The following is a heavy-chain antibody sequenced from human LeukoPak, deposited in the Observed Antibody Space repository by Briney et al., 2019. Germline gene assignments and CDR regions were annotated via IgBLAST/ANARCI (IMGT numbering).Heavy chain of an antibody. Sequence: PGGSLRLSCAASGFTFTSHSMHWVRQAPGKGLVWVSRINSDGSSTSYADSVKGRFTISRDNAKNTLYLQMNSLRAEDTAVYYCARQYYYDSSGFDYWGQGTLVTVSS. CDR1: GFTFTSHS. CDR3: ARQYYYDSSGFDY. D-gene: IGHD3-22*01. V-gene: IGHV3-74*01. CDR2: INSDGSST. J-gene: IGHJ4*02.